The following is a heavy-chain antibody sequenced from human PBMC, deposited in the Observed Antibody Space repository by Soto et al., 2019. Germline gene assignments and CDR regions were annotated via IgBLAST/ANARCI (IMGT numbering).Heavy chain of an antibody. D-gene: IGHD3-10*01. J-gene: IGHJ4*02. Sequence: ASVKVSCKASGYTFTSYGISWVRQAPGQGLEWMGWISAYNGNTNYAQKLQGRVTMTTDTSTSTAYMELRSLRSDDTAVYYCARSKRLWFGELLESAYWGQGTLVTVSS. CDR2: ISAYNGNT. CDR1: GYTFTSYG. V-gene: IGHV1-18*01. CDR3: ARSKRLWFGELLESAY.